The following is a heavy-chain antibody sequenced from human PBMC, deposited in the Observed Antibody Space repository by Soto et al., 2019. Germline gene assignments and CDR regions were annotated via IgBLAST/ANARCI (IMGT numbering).Heavy chain of an antibody. CDR1: GFTFSSYS. CDR2: ISSSSSTI. CDR3: ARDQQQWLVSTYYYYGMDV. J-gene: IGHJ6*02. D-gene: IGHD6-19*01. Sequence: EVRLVESGGGLVQPGGSLRLSCAASGFTFSSYSMNWVRQAPGKGLEWVSYISSSSSTIYYADSVKGRFTISRDNAKNSLYLQMNSLRDEDTAVYYCARDQQQWLVSTYYYYGMDVWGQGTTVTVSS. V-gene: IGHV3-48*02.